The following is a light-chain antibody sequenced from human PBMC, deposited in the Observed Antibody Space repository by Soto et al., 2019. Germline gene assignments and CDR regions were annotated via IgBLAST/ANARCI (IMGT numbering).Light chain of an antibody. V-gene: IGLV1-44*01. CDR2: SNN. CDR1: SSNIGSTT. CDR3: ETWDDSLNDVL. Sequence: QSVLSQPPSASGTPGQRVTISCSGSSSNIGSTTVNWYQQLPGTAPKLLIYSNNQRPSGVTDRFSGSKSGTSASLAISGLQSDDEDHYYCETWDDSLNDVLFGGGTQLTVL. J-gene: IGLJ2*01.